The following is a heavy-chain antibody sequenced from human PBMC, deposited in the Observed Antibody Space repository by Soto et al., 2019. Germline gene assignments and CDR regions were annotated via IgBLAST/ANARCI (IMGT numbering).Heavy chain of an antibody. CDR2: IYYDGSEQ. D-gene: IGHD6-19*01. V-gene: IGHV3-30*18. CDR1: GFTFSTAG. CDR3: AKEESSGWYRTAEY. J-gene: IGHJ4*02. Sequence: QVQLVESGGGVVQPGRSLRLSCVASGFTFSTAGMHWVRQAPGEGLEWVGVIYYDGSEQYYGDSVKGRFTISRDNSKNTLYLQMNSLRDEDTALYYCAKEESSGWYRTAEYWGQGTLVTVSS.